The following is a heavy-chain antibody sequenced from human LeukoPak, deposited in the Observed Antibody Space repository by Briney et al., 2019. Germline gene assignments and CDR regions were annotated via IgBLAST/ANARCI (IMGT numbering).Heavy chain of an antibody. V-gene: IGHV3-33*01. Sequence: GGSLRLSCAASGFTFSSYGMHWVRQAPGKGLEWVAVIWYDGSNKYYADSVKGRFTISRGNSKNTLYLQMNSLRAEDTAVYYCARAIDDYGDYITDYWGQGTLVTVSS. CDR1: GFTFSSYG. J-gene: IGHJ4*02. CDR3: ARAIDDYGDYITDY. D-gene: IGHD4-17*01. CDR2: IWYDGSNK.